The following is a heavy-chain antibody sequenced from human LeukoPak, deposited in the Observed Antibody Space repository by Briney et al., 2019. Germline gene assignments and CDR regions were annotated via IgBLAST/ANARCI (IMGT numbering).Heavy chain of an antibody. D-gene: IGHD2-15*01. V-gene: IGHV5-51*01. CDR3: ARQHCSGGACYSASNFDY. CDR1: GYSFTSYW. Sequence: GESLKISCKGSGYSFTSYWIGWVRQMPGKGLEWMGIIYPGDSDTRYSPSFQGQVTISADKSISTAYLQWSSLKASDTAIYHCARQHCSGGACYSASNFDYWGQGTLVTVSS. CDR2: IYPGDSDT. J-gene: IGHJ4*02.